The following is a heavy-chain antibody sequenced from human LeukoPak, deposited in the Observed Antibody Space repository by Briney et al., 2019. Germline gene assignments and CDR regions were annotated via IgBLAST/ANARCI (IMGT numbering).Heavy chain of an antibody. CDR2: INPNNGGT. Sequence: ASVKVSCKASGYTFTSYYMHWVRQAPGQGLEWMGIINPNNGGTNYAQKFQGRVTMTRDTSISTAYMELSRLRSDDTAVYYCAREGAPAADTNWFDPWGQGTLVTVSS. J-gene: IGHJ5*02. D-gene: IGHD6-13*01. V-gene: IGHV1-2*02. CDR1: GYTFTSYY. CDR3: AREGAPAADTNWFDP.